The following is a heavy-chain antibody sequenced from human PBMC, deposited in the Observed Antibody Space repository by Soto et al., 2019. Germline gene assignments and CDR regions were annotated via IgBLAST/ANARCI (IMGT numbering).Heavy chain of an antibody. Sequence: PSETLSLTCTFSVVSISSGGYYCSWIRQHPWKGLEWIGYIYYSGSTYYNPSLKSRVTISVDTSKNQFSLKLSSVTAADTAAYYCARDIRYFEYWGQGTLVNVSS. CDR3: ARDIRYFEY. J-gene: IGHJ4*02. CDR1: VVSISSGGYY. CDR2: IYYSGST. V-gene: IGHV4-31*03. D-gene: IGHD4-17*01.